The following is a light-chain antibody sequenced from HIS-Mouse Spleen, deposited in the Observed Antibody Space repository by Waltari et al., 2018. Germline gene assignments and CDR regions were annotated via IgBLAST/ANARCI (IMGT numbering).Light chain of an antibody. CDR3: CSYAGSYTWV. CDR2: EVS. CDR1: SSDVGGSNY. Sequence: QSALTQPRPVSGSPGQSVTIACTGTSSDVGGSNYVSWYQPHPGKAPKLMIYEVSKRPSGVPDRFSGSKSGNTASLTISGLQAEDEADYYCCSYAGSYTWVFGGGTKLTVL. J-gene: IGLJ3*02. V-gene: IGLV2-11*01.